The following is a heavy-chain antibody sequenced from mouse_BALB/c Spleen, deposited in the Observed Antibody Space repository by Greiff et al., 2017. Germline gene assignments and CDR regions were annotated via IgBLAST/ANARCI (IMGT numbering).Heavy chain of an antibody. J-gene: IGHJ1*01. D-gene: IGHD2-1*01. CDR2: ISYSGST. V-gene: IGHV3-8*02. CDR1: GDSITSGY. CDR3: ARRAYGNHWYFDV. Sequence: EVQLQQSGPSLVKPSQTLSLTCSVTGDSITSGYWNWIRKFPGNKLEYMGYISYSGSTYYNPSLKSRISITRDTSKNQYYLQLNSVTTEDTATYYCARRAYGNHWYFDVWGAGTTVTVSS.